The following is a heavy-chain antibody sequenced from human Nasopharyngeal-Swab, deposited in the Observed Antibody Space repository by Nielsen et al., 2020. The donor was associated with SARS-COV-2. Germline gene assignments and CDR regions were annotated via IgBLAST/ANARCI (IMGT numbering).Heavy chain of an antibody. J-gene: IGHJ4*02. CDR3: AREYYESAGMSPFDY. D-gene: IGHD3-22*01. Sequence: WVRQAPGQGLEWMGGLIPMNDIANYAQKFQGRVTITADKPTSTAYMELSSLTSEDTAVYYCAREYYESAGMSPFDYWGQGTLVTVSS. CDR2: LIPMNDIA. V-gene: IGHV1-69*10.